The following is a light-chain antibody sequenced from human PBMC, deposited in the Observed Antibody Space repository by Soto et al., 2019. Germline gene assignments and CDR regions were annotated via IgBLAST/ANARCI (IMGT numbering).Light chain of an antibody. J-gene: IGLJ1*01. CDR2: EVS. Sequence: QSVLTQPASVSGSPGQSITISCTGTSSDIGRYSYVSWYQQHPGKAPKLIIFEVSNRPSGLSYRFSGSKSGNTASLTISGLQAEDEGDYYCSSYTSRSTYVFGTGTKLTVL. CDR1: SSDIGRYSY. CDR3: SSYTSRSTYV. V-gene: IGLV2-14*01.